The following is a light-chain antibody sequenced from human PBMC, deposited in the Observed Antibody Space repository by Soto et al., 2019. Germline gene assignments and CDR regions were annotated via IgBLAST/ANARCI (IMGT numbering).Light chain of an antibody. J-gene: IGKJ1*01. CDR2: TAS. CDR1: QGISRY. CDR3: LQDNSYPRT. V-gene: IGKV1-9*01. Sequence: DIQLTQSPSFLSASVGDTVTITCRASQGISRYLAWYQQKPGKAPKLLIYTASTLQSGVPSRLSGSGSGTEFTLTISSLQPEDFATYYCLQDNSYPRTFGQGTKVDIK.